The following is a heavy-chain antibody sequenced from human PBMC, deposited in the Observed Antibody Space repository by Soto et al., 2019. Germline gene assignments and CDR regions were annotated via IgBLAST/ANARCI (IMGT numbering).Heavy chain of an antibody. CDR3: ARDLSGCSTTSCDTKFQH. Sequence: QVQLQESGPGLVKPSETLSLTCSVSCASISSYYWSWIRQPPGKGLVLLGYIYYSGITNDNPSLKSRVNISVDTSKHQFHLHLGSVSAADTAVYYCARDLSGCSTTSCDTKFQHWGQGTLVTVS. CDR1: CASISSYY. V-gene: IGHV4-59*01. J-gene: IGHJ1*01. D-gene: IGHD2-2*01. CDR2: IYYSGIT.